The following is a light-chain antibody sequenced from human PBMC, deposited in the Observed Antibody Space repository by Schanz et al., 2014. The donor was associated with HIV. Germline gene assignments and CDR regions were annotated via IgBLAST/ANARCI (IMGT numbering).Light chain of an antibody. V-gene: IGLV1-44*01. CDR2: SDN. CDR3: QSYDSSLSSVV. Sequence: QSVLTQPPSASGTPGQRVTISCSGSSSNIGSNTVNWYQQLPGTAPKLLIYSDNQRPSGVPDRFSGSKSDTSASLAITGLQADDEAHYYCQSYDSSLSSVVFGGGTKLTVL. CDR1: SSNIGSNT. J-gene: IGLJ3*02.